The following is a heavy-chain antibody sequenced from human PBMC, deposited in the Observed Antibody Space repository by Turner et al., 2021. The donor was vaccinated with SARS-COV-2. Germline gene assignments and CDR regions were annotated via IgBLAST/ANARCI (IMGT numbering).Heavy chain of an antibody. CDR1: GFTFSSYG. J-gene: IGHJ4*02. CDR2: ISFDGSSK. Sequence: QVQLVESGGGVVQPGRSLRLSCAAPGFTFSSYGRHLVRQAPGKGLEWVAFISFDGSSKYYADSVKGRFTISRDNSKNTLYLQMNSLRAEDTAIYYCAKDHGLHDYYDSSGYWGTFDYWGQGTLVTVSS. D-gene: IGHD3-22*01. V-gene: IGHV3-30*18. CDR3: AKDHGLHDYYDSSGYWGTFDY.